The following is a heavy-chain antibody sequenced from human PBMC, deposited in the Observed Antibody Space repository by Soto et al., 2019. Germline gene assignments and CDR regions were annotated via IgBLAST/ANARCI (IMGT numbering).Heavy chain of an antibody. J-gene: IGHJ6*02. V-gene: IGHV3-23*01. CDR1: GFTFSSYA. Sequence: EVQLLESGGGLVQPGGSLRLSCAASGFTFSSYAMSWVHQAPGKGLEWVSAISGSGGSTYYADSVKGRFTISRDNXXNTLYLQMNSLRAEDTAVYYCASGGGSPYYYGTDVWGQGTTVTVSS. D-gene: IGHD3-10*01. CDR3: ASGGGSPYYYGTDV. CDR2: ISGSGGST.